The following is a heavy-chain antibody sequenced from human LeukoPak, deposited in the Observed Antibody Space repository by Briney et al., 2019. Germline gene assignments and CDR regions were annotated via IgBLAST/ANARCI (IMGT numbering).Heavy chain of an antibody. D-gene: IGHD3-22*01. V-gene: IGHV1-18*01. J-gene: IGHJ3*02. CDR3: ARSLNYYDSSGFGAFDI. Sequence: GASVKVSCKASGYTFTSYGINWVRQAPGQGREWMGWISAYNGNTNDAQKRQDRVAITTATSTSTAYIELRSMRSDETAVYYCARSLNYYDSSGFGAFDIWGQGTMVTVSS. CDR2: ISAYNGNT. CDR1: GYTFTSYG.